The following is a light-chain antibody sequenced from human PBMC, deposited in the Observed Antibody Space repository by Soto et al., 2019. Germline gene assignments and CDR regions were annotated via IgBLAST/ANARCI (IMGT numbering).Light chain of an antibody. Sequence: QSVLTQPPSASGSPGQSVTISCTGTGSDVGDYNYVSWYQQHPGKAPKLMIYEVSKRPSGVPDRFSGSKSGNTASLTVSGLQAEDEANYYCSSDTGSSYVFGTGTKLTVL. CDR2: EVS. V-gene: IGLV2-8*01. CDR1: GSDVGDYNY. CDR3: SSDTGSSYV. J-gene: IGLJ1*01.